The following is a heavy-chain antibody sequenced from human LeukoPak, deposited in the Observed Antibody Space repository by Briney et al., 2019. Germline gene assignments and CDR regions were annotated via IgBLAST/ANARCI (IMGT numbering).Heavy chain of an antibody. V-gene: IGHV3-33*03. CDR1: GYTFRRNG. CDR3: VKGSPLATGYFDY. D-gene: IGHD5-12*01. Sequence: GGSLRLSCAASGYTFRRNGMHWVRQAPGKGLEWVAVIWYDGSKKYYGDSVRGRFTISRDNSKNTLYLQMNSLRAEDTAVYYCVKGSPLATGYFDYWGQGTLVTVSS. J-gene: IGHJ4*02. CDR2: IWYDGSKK.